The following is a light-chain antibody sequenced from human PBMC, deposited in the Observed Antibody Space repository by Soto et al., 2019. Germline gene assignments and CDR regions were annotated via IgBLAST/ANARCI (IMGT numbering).Light chain of an antibody. CDR1: QSVLYSLNNRNH. CDR3: QQYYRSPLA. V-gene: IGKV4-1*01. J-gene: IGKJ4*01. Sequence: DIVMTQSPDSLAVSLGERATLNCKSSQSVLYSLNNRNHLAWYQKKPGQPPRLLVYWASTRESGVPDRFSGSGYGTDFSLTISSLQAEDVAVYYCQQYYRSPLAVGGGTKVEIK. CDR2: WAS.